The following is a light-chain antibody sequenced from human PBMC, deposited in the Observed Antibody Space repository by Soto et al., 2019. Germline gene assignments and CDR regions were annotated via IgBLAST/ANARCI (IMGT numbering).Light chain of an antibody. V-gene: IGLV2-8*01. CDR2: EVS. CDR1: SSDTGDYNY. J-gene: IGLJ1*01. CDR3: SSYAGSDNYV. Sequence: QSVLTKPPSSSGSPGQSVTISCRGTSSDTGDYNYVSWYQQHPGKAPKLMIYEVSKRPSGVPDRFSGSKSGNTASLTVSGLQAEDEADYYCSSYAGSDNYVFGTGTKVTVL.